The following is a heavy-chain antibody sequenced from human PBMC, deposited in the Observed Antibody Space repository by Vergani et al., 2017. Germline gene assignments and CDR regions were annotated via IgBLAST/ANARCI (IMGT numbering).Heavy chain of an antibody. J-gene: IGHJ4*02. CDR2: IHPADSDT. CDR3: ARLYGRDSSGSKYFDY. CDR1: GYSFTNYW. V-gene: IGHV5-51*01. D-gene: IGHD3-22*01. Sequence: EVQLVQSGAEVKKPGESLKISCQISGYSFTNYWIGWVRQMPGKGLEWMGIIHPADSDTIYSPSFQGQGTISVDKSISTAYLQRSSLRASDSAMYYCARLYGRDSSGSKYFDYWGQGTLVTVSS.